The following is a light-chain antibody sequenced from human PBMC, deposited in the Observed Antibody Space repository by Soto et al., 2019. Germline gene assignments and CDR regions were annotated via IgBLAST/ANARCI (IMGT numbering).Light chain of an antibody. J-gene: IGKJ1*01. CDR2: DTP. Sequence: DIQMTQSPSTPSASVGDRVTITCRASQSISRWLACYQQKPGNVPKVLIYDTPSLESGVPSRFSGSGSGTEFTRAISSLQPDDFATYYCQQYNNSPWTFGQGTKVEIK. CDR1: QSISRW. V-gene: IGKV1-5*01. CDR3: QQYNNSPWT.